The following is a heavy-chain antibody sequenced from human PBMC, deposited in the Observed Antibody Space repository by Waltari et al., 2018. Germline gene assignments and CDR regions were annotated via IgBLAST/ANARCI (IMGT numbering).Heavy chain of an antibody. Sequence: EMQLVESGGGLVQPGGSLGLSWEASAFSPSTHTINWVRQAPGKGLEWLSYISSGSSTIYYADSVKGRFTISRDNAKNSLFLQMTSLRTDDTAVYYCARDCGGDCYPISGAYWGQGTLVSVSS. CDR1: AFSPSTHT. J-gene: IGHJ4*02. CDR2: ISSGSSTI. D-gene: IGHD2-21*02. CDR3: ARDCGGDCYPISGAY. V-gene: IGHV3-48*01.